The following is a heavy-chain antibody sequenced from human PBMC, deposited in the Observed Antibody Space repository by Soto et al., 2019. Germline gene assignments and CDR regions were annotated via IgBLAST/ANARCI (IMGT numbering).Heavy chain of an antibody. V-gene: IGHV3-43*01. CDR3: AKDIGEQQPPLPDI. D-gene: IGHD6-13*01. Sequence: DVQLVESGGVVVQPGGSLRLSCAASGFTFDDYTMHWVRQAPGKGLEWVSLISWDGGSTYYADSVKGRFTISRDNSKNSLYLQMNSLRTEDTALYYCAKDIGEQQPPLPDIWGQGTMVIVSP. CDR2: ISWDGGST. J-gene: IGHJ3*02. CDR1: GFTFDDYT.